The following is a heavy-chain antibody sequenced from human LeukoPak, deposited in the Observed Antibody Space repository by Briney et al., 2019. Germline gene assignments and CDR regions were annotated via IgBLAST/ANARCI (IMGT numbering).Heavy chain of an antibody. CDR2: IKQDGSEK. CDR1: GFTFSSYW. V-gene: IGHV3-7*01. Sequence: GGSLRLSCAASGFTFSSYWMSWVRQAPGKGLEWVANIKQDGSEKYYVDSVKGRFTISRDNAKNSLYLQMNSLRAEDTAVYYCARDQDYYDSSGYGAFDIWGQGTMVTVSS. J-gene: IGHJ3*02. D-gene: IGHD3-22*01. CDR3: ARDQDYYDSSGYGAFDI.